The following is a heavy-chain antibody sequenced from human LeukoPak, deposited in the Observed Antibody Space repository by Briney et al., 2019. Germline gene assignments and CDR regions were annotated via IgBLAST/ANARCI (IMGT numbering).Heavy chain of an antibody. J-gene: IGHJ6*03. CDR1: GGSFSGYY. V-gene: IGHV4-34*01. D-gene: IGHD3-10*01. CDR2: INHSGST. CDR3: AITTDYYGSGSYYSSDYYYYMDV. Sequence: SETLSLTCAVYGGSFSGYYWSWIRQPPGKGLEWIGEINHSGSTNYNPSLKSRVTISVDTSKNQFSLKLSSVTAADTYVYYCAITTDYYGSGSYYSSDYYYYMDVWGKGTSVTVSS.